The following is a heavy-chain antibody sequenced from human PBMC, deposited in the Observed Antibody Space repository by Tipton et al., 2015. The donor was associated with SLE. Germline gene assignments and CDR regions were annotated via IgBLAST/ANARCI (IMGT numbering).Heavy chain of an antibody. V-gene: IGHV3-23*01. CDR1: GFTSSSYA. CDR3: AKFEKTTDFYLDS. CDR2: ISGGGGGT. D-gene: IGHD1-14*01. Sequence: SLRLSCATSGFTSSSYALSWVRRAPGKGLEWVSAISGGGGGTYYADFVKGRFSISIDKSKKTLFLQMNSLRVDDTATYYCAKFEKTTDFYLDSWGQGTLVSVSS. J-gene: IGHJ4*02.